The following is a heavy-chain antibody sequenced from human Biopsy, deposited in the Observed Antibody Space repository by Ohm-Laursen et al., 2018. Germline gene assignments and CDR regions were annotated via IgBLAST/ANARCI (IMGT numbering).Heavy chain of an antibody. J-gene: IGHJ4*02. D-gene: IGHD5-18*01. CDR2: FYSGGSS. CDR3: AKARTLDTAIDFDY. V-gene: IGHV4-4*07. CDR1: GDSISNSY. Sequence: GTLSLTWIVSGDSISNSYWTWIRQPAGKGLEWIGRFYSGGSSSYNPSLKSRVTMSIDASMNQFSLKLTSVTAADTAVYYCAKARTLDTAIDFDYWGQGTLVTVSS.